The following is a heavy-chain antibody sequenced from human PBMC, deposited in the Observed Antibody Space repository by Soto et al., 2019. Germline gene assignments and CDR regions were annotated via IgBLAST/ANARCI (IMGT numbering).Heavy chain of an antibody. CDR2: IYYSGST. V-gene: IGHV4-31*03. Sequence: SETLSLTCTVSGGSISSGGYYWSWIRQHPGKSLERIGYIYYSGSTYYNPSLKSRVTISVNTSKNQFFLKLRSLRSDDTAVYYCARVGEIDYDFWTGYYYYMDVWGKGTTVTVSS. J-gene: IGHJ6*03. CDR3: ARVGEIDYDFWTGYYYYMDV. CDR1: GGSISSGGYY. D-gene: IGHD3-3*01.